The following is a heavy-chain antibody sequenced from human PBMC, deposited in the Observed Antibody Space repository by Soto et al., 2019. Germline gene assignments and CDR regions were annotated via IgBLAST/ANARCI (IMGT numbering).Heavy chain of an antibody. D-gene: IGHD3-3*01. Sequence: ASVKVSCKASGYTFTSYGISWVRQAPGQGLEWMGWISAYNGNTNYAQKLQGRVTMTTDTSTSTAYMELRSLRSDDTAVYYCARGYDFWTGYYYFVYWGQGTLVSVSS. CDR1: GYTFTSYG. CDR3: ARGYDFWTGYYYFVY. V-gene: IGHV1-18*01. J-gene: IGHJ4*02. CDR2: ISAYNGNT.